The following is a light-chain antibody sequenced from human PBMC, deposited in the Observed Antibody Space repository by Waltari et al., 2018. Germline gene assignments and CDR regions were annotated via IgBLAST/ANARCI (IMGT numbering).Light chain of an antibody. CDR1: QSISTF. CDR2: AAS. V-gene: IGKV1-39*01. J-gene: IGKJ1*01. Sequence: DIQMTQSPSSLSASVGSRVTITCRASQSISTFLNWYQQKPGKAPELLIDAASSLQTGVPSRFSGSGSGTDFTLTISGRQPEDLATYYCQLSHRTPPTFGQGTKVEIK. CDR3: QLSHRTPPT.